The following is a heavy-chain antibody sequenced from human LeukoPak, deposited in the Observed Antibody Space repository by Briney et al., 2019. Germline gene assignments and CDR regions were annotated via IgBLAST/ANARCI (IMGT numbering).Heavy chain of an antibody. Sequence: GSLRLSCAASGFTFSSYGMHWVRQAPGKGLEWVAIIWYDGSKKYYADSVKGRFTISRDNSKNTLYLQMNSLRAEDTAVYYCARSRGPNTFGGVHDYLGQGTLVTVSS. D-gene: IGHD3-16*01. CDR1: GFTFSSYG. V-gene: IGHV3-33*01. CDR3: ARSRGPNTFGGVHDY. CDR2: IWYDGSKK. J-gene: IGHJ4*02.